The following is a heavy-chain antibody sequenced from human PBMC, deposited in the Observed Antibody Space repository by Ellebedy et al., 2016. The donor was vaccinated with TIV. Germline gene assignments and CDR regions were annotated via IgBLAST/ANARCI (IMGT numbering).Heavy chain of an antibody. V-gene: IGHV1-69*04. CDR1: GGTFSTYA. Sequence: ASVKVSCKASGGTFSTYAISWVRQAPGQGLEWMGRIIPILGIANYAQKFQGRVTMTEDTSTDTAYMELSSLRSEDTAVYYCATDLYRPGYWGQGTLVTVSS. CDR2: IIPILGIA. J-gene: IGHJ4*02. CDR3: ATDLYRPGY. D-gene: IGHD4-11*01.